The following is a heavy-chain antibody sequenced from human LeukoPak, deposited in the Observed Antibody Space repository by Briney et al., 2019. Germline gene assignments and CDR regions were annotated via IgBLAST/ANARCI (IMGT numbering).Heavy chain of an antibody. D-gene: IGHD3-3*01. V-gene: IGHV1-8*01. J-gene: IGHJ5*02. CDR1: GYTFTSYD. Sequence: ASVKVSCKASGYTFTSYDINWVRQATGQGLEWMGWMNPNSGNTGYAQKFQGRVTMTRNTSISTAYMELSSLRSEDTAVYYCAREGVLRFFPWFDPWGQGTLVTVSS. CDR3: AREGVLRFFPWFDP. CDR2: MNPNSGNT.